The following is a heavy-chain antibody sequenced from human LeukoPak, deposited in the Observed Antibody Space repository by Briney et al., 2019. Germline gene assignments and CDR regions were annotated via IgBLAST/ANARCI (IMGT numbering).Heavy chain of an antibody. V-gene: IGHV1-46*01. Sequence: GASVKVSCKTSGYTFTSYYMHWVRQAPGQGLEWMGIINPSGGSTSYAQKFQGRVTMTRDMSTSTVYMELSSLRSEDTAVYYCARERGYCSGGSCYGLVPYYYYMDVWGKGTTVTVSS. D-gene: IGHD2-15*01. J-gene: IGHJ6*03. CDR3: ARERGYCSGGSCYGLVPYYYYMDV. CDR2: INPSGGST. CDR1: GYTFTSYY.